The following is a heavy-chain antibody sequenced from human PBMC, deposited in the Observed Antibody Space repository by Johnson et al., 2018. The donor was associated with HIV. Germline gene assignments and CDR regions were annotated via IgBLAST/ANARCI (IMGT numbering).Heavy chain of an antibody. CDR1: GFTFSSYA. CDR2: ISYDGSNK. J-gene: IGHJ3*02. Sequence: QVQLVESGGGVVQPGRSLRLSCAASGFTFSSYAMHWVRQAPGKGLAWVAVISYDGSNKYYADSVKGRFTISRDNSKNTLYLQMNSLRAEDTALYYCARDGGVKGKGAFDIWGQGTMVTVSS. CDR3: ARDGGVKGKGAFDI. D-gene: IGHD3-16*01. V-gene: IGHV3-30*14.